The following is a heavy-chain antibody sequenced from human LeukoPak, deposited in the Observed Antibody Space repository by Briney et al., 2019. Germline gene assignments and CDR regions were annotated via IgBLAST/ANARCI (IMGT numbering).Heavy chain of an antibody. CDR2: IGTAGDT. D-gene: IGHD6-13*01. V-gene: IGHV3-13*01. CDR1: GFTFSSYD. Sequence: GGSLRLSCAASGFTFSSYDMHWVRQATGKGLEWVSAIGTAGDTYYPGSVKGRFTISRENAKNSLYLQMNSLRAGDTAVYYCATASSSRGAFDIWGQGTMVTVSS. CDR3: ATASSSRGAFDI. J-gene: IGHJ3*02.